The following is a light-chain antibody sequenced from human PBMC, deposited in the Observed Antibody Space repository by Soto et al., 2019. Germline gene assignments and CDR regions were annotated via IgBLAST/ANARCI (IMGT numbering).Light chain of an antibody. CDR3: GTWDSSLSAYV. CDR1: SSNIGNNY. Sequence: QSLLTQPPSLSAAPGQKVTISCSGGSSNIGNNYVSWYQQLPGTAPKLLIYDNNKRPSGIPDRFSDSKSGTSATLAITGLQTGDEADYYCGTWDSSLSAYVFGTGTKVTVL. V-gene: IGLV1-51*01. J-gene: IGLJ1*01. CDR2: DNN.